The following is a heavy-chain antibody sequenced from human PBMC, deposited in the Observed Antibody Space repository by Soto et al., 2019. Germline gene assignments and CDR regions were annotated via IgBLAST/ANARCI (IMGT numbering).Heavy chain of an antibody. D-gene: IGHD3-10*01. V-gene: IGHV4-59*01. Sequence: QVHLQESGPGLLKPSETLSLTCTVSGSSMVSYYWSWIRQTPGKGLEWIAYVEHHGRTEEKPSLASLVTISIDSSQIQFSLNLRSVTTADTGMYFCSRGVYGAFLNYWGQGTQVTVSS. CDR3: SRGVYGAFLNY. CDR2: VEHHGRT. CDR1: GSSMVSYY. J-gene: IGHJ4*02.